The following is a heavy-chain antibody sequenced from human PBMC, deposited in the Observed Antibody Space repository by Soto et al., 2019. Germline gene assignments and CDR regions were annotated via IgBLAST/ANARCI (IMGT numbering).Heavy chain of an antibody. Sequence: ASVKVSCKASGGTFSSYAISWVPQAPGQGLEWMGGIIPIFGTANYAQKFQGRVTITADESTSTAYMELSSLRSEDTAVYYCARDGRCSSTSCYKGQTYYYYGMDVWGQGXTVTVSS. D-gene: IGHD2-2*02. CDR3: ARDGRCSSTSCYKGQTYYYYGMDV. CDR2: IIPIFGTA. J-gene: IGHJ6*02. CDR1: GGTFSSYA. V-gene: IGHV1-69*13.